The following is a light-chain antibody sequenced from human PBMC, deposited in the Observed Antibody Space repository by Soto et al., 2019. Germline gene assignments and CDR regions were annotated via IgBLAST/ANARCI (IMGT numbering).Light chain of an antibody. J-gene: IGKJ3*01. CDR1: QGISSW. V-gene: IGKV1-12*01. CDR2: AAC. CDR3: QEANSVPRT. Sequence: DIQMTQSPSSVSASVGDRFTITCRASQGISSWLAWYQQKPGKAPKLLIYAACSLQSGVPSRFSCSGSGTDFTLTISSLQPEDFAADDCQEANSVPRTFGPGTKVYSK.